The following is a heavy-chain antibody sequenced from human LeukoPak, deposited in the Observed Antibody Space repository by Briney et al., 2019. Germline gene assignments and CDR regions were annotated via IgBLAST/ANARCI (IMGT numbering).Heavy chain of an antibody. V-gene: IGHV1-2*02. CDR2: INPNSGGT. CDR1: GYTFTDYY. J-gene: IGHJ6*03. D-gene: IGHD6-19*01. CDR3: ARDPEPGGGSGWFHYYYYMDV. Sequence: ASVKVSCKASGYTFTDYYMHWVRQAPGQGLEWMGWINPNSGGTNYAQKFQGRVTMTRDTSISTAYMELSRLRSDDTAVYYCARDPEPGGGSGWFHYYYYMDVWGKGTTVTVSS.